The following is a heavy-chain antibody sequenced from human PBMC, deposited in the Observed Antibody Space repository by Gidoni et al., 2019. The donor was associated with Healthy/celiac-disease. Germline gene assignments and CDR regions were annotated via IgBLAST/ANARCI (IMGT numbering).Heavy chain of an antibody. V-gene: IGHV3-33*01. CDR3: ARGGWELPFDY. J-gene: IGHJ4*02. CDR1: GFTFSSSG. Sequence: QVQLVESGGGVVQPVRSLRLSCAASGFTFSSSGMHWVRQAPGKGLEWVAVIWYDGSNKYYADSVKGRFTISRDNSKNTLYLQMNSLRAEDTAVYYCARGGWELPFDYWGQGTLVTVSS. D-gene: IGHD1-26*01. CDR2: IWYDGSNK.